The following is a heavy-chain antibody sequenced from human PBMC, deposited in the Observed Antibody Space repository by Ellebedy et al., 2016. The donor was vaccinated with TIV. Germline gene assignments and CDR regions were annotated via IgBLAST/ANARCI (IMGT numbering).Heavy chain of an antibody. D-gene: IGHD1-26*01. CDR3: ATDGSYGDYLSPTHAFEI. CDR2: INQDGSQK. J-gene: IGHJ3*02. CDR1: GSSFRSYW. V-gene: IGHV3-7*01. Sequence: GESLKISCAASGSSFRSYWMSWVRQAPGKGLEWVANINQDGSQKYYVDSVKGRFTISRDSAKNSLYLQMNSLRVDDAAMYYCATDGSYGDYLSPTHAFEIWGQGTMLIVSS.